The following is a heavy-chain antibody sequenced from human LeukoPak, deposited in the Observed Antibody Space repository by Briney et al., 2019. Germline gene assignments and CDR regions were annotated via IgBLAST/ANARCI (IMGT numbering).Heavy chain of an antibody. CDR3: ARNYGDYYFDY. CDR2: INHSGST. V-gene: IGHV4-34*01. J-gene: IGHJ4*02. Sequence: SETLSLTCAVYGGSFSGYYWSWIRQPPGKGLEWIGEINHSGSTNYNPSLKSRVTISVDTSKNQFSLKLSSVTAADTAVYYCARNYGDYYFDYWGQGTLVTVSS. CDR1: GGSFSGYY. D-gene: IGHD4-17*01.